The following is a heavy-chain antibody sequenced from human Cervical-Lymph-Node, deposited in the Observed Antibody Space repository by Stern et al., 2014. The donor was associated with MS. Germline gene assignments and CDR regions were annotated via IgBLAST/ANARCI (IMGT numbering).Heavy chain of an antibody. CDR1: GGAVSDYY. Sequence: QVQLQESGPGLVKPSETLSLTCTVSGGAVSDYYWTWIRLRPGKGLEWLGSISDTGTTTYNPSLHSRVTRTLDTSQNQVSLRLRSVTAADTAVYYCARDPSTTASDWFFDLWGRGSLVTVSS. CDR2: ISDTGTT. V-gene: IGHV4-59*02. D-gene: IGHD2-21*02. J-gene: IGHJ2*01. CDR3: ARDPSTTASDWFFDL.